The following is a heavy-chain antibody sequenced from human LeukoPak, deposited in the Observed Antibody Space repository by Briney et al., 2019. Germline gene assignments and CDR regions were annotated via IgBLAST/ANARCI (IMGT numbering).Heavy chain of an antibody. Sequence: SVKVSCKASGGTFGSYSIYWVRQAPGQGLEWIGGIIPIFGTANYAQKFQGRVTITTDESTSTDYMELSSLRSEDTAVYYCATPDILTGYYNLNYWGQGTLVTVSS. CDR3: ATPDILTGYYNLNY. V-gene: IGHV1-69*05. J-gene: IGHJ4*02. CDR1: GGTFGSYS. CDR2: IIPIFGTA. D-gene: IGHD3-9*01.